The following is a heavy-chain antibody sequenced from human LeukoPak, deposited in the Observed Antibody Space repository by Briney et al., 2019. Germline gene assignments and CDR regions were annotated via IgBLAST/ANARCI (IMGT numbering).Heavy chain of an antibody. CDR1: GGSIRSYY. V-gene: IGHV4-59*01. CDR3: ARGRNDNGGMFFDS. Sequence: PSETLSLTCTVSGGSIRSYYWSWIRQATGKGLEWIGFISYSGYTSYSPSLKSRVAISVDPSKSQFSLRLSSMTAADTAIYYCARGRNDNGGMFFDSWAQGTLVTVSS. D-gene: IGHD4-23*01. CDR2: ISYSGYT. J-gene: IGHJ4*02.